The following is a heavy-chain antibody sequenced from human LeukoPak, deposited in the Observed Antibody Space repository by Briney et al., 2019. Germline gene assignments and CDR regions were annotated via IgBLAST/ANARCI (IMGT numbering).Heavy chain of an antibody. CDR1: GYTFTSYA. CDR2: IIPIFGTA. CDR3: ARLQEWLAPFDY. V-gene: IGHV1-69*13. Sequence: SVKVSCKASGYTFTSYAISWVRQAPGQGLEWMGGIIPIFGTANYAQKFQGRVTITADESTTTAYMELSSLRSEDTAMYYCARLQEWLAPFDYWGQGTLVTVSS. D-gene: IGHD6-19*01. J-gene: IGHJ4*02.